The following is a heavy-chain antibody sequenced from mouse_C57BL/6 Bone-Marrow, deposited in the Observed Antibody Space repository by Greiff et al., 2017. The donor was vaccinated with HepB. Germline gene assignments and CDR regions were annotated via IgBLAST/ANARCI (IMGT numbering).Heavy chain of an antibody. CDR3: ARRNYGSSLYAMDY. J-gene: IGHJ4*01. D-gene: IGHD1-1*01. CDR1: GFTFSSYT. CDR2: ISGGGGNT. Sequence: DVHLVESGGGLVKPGGSLKLSCAASGFTFSSYTMSWVRQTPEKRLEWVATISGGGGNTYYPDSVKGRFTISRDNAKNTLYLQMSSLRSEDTALYYCARRNYGSSLYAMDYWGQGTSVTVSS. V-gene: IGHV5-9*01.